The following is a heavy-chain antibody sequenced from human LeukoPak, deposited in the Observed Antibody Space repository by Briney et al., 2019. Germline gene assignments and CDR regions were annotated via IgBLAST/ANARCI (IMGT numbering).Heavy chain of an antibody. D-gene: IGHD2-15*01. CDR2: TNWDGNNI. V-gene: IGHV3-9*01. J-gene: IGHJ6*02. Sequence: GGSLRLSCAASGFKFDDYDMHWVRQAPGKGLEWVSGTNWDGNNIGYADSVKGRFTISRDNAKNSLYLQIACLRAEDTALYFCAKDIGSCSGGSCHRDYYGLDVWGQGTTVTVSS. CDR1: GFKFDDYD. CDR3: AKDIGSCSGGSCHRDYYGLDV.